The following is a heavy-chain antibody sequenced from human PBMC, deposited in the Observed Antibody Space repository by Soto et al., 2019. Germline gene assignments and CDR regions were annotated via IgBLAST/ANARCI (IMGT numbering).Heavy chain of an antibody. V-gene: IGHV4-59*01. CDR1: GFSISRYY. Sequence: SETLSLTCTVSGFSISRYYWSWIRQPPGKGLEWIGYIYYSGSTNYNPSLKSRVTISVDTSKNQFSLKLSSVTAADTAVYYCARVTTHYDILTGYYFWFDPWGQGTLVTVSS. D-gene: IGHD3-9*01. CDR3: ARVTTHYDILTGYYFWFDP. J-gene: IGHJ5*02. CDR2: IYYSGST.